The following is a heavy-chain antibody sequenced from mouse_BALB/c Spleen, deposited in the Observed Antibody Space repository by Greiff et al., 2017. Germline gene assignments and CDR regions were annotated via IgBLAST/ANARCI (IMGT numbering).Heavy chain of an antibody. Sequence: EVQLVESGGGLVKPGGSLKLSCAASGFTFSDYYMYWVRQTPEKRLEWVATISDGGSYTYYPDSVKGRFTISRDNAKNNLYLQMSSLKSEDTAMYYCARDPEPGYFDVWGAGTTVTVSS. CDR2: ISDGGSYT. CDR1: GFTFSDYY. V-gene: IGHV5-4*02. J-gene: IGHJ1*01. CDR3: ARDPEPGYFDV.